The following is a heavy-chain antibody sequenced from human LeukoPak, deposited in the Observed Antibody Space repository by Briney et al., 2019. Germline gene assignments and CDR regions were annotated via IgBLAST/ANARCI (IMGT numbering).Heavy chain of an antibody. Sequence: PSQTLSLTCAVSGGSISSGGYSWSWIRQPPGKGLEWIGYIYYSGSTNYNPSLKSRVTISVDTSKNQFSLKLSSVTAADTAVYYCARETVLYYDSSGYYDDWGQGTLVTVSS. J-gene: IGHJ4*02. V-gene: IGHV4-30-4*07. CDR2: IYYSGST. CDR3: ARETVLYYDSSGYYDD. D-gene: IGHD3-22*01. CDR1: GGSISSGGYS.